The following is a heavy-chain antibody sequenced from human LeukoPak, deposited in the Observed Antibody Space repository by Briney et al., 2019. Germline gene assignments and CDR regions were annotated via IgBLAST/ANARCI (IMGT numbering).Heavy chain of an antibody. CDR2: IYYSGST. CDR3: ARDGGYEGAFDI. D-gene: IGHD5-12*01. V-gene: IGHV4-59*01. Sequence: SETLSLTCTVSGGSISSYYRSWIRQPPGKGLEWIGYIYYSGSTNYNPSLKSRVTISVDTSKNQFSLKLSSVTAADTAVYYCARDGGYEGAFDIWGQGTMVTVSS. J-gene: IGHJ3*02. CDR1: GGSISSYY.